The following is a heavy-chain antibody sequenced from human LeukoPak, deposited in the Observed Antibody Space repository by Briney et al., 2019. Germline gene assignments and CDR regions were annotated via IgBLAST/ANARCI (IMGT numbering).Heavy chain of an antibody. V-gene: IGHV1-24*01. CDR2: FDPEDGET. CDR3: ATDGDRYGYELDY. Sequence: ASVKVSCKVSGYTLTELSMHWVRQAPGKGLEWMGGFDPEDGETINAQKFQGRVTMTEDTPTDTAYMELSSLRSEDTAVYYCATDGDRYGYELDYSGQGTPVTVSS. J-gene: IGHJ4*02. D-gene: IGHD5-18*01. CDR1: GYTLTELS.